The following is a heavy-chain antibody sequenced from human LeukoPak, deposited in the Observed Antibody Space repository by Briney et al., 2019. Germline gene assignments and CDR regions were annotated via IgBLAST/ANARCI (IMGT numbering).Heavy chain of an antibody. J-gene: IGHJ4*02. D-gene: IGHD6-19*01. CDR2: ISWNSGRI. V-gene: IGHV3-9*01. Sequence: GRSLRLSCAASGFRFDDYVLHWVRQAPGKGLEWVSGISWNSGRIDNADSVKGRFTISRDNAKNSLYLQMNRLRVEDTALYYCIKGSRISGWYGTFDDWGQGTLVTVSS. CDR3: IKGSRISGWYGTFDD. CDR1: GFRFDDYV.